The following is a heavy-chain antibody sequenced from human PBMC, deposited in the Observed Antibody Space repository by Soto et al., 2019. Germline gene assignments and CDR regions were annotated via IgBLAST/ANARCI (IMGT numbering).Heavy chain of an antibody. D-gene: IGHD3-10*01. Sequence: EVQLVESGGGLVQPGGSLRLSCAASACTFRSYSMSWVRQAPGRGLECVSYITSAGNTIYYADSVRGRFTISRDNAKNSLFLKINSLRDEDTAVYYCAKLDGSGSYYTYFDYLGQGTLVTVSS. J-gene: IGHJ4*02. CDR3: AKLDGSGSYYTYFDY. CDR1: ACTFRSYS. CDR2: ITSAGNTI. V-gene: IGHV3-48*02.